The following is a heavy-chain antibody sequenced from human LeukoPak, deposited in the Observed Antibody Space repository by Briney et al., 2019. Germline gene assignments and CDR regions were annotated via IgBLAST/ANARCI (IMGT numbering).Heavy chain of an antibody. Sequence: SETLSLTCAVYGGSFSGYYWTWIRQPPGKGLEWIGEINHSGSTNYNPSLKSRVTISVDTSRNQFSLKLYSVTAADTAVYYCASSGVHSAGEWHNWFDPWGQGTLVTVSS. CDR2: INHSGST. V-gene: IGHV4-34*01. CDR1: GGSFSGYY. J-gene: IGHJ5*02. CDR3: ASSGVHSAGEWHNWFDP. D-gene: IGHD3-10*01.